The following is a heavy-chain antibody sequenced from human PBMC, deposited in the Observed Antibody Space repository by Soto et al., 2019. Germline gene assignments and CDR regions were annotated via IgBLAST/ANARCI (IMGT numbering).Heavy chain of an antibody. Sequence: PEGSLRLSCAASGFNFSSYARSWVRQAPGKGLEWVSAISGSGGSTYYADSVKGRFTISRDNSKNTLYLQMNSLRAEDTAVYYCAVEVMRSSWPFDYWGQGTLVTVSS. CDR2: ISGSGGST. J-gene: IGHJ4*02. CDR3: AVEVMRSSWPFDY. CDR1: GFNFSSYA. D-gene: IGHD6-13*01. V-gene: IGHV3-23*01.